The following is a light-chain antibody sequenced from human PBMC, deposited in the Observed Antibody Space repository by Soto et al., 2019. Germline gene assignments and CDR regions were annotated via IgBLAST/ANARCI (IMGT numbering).Light chain of an antibody. CDR3: QQSYSNPWA. CDR2: AAS. CDR1: QSISSY. J-gene: IGKJ1*01. V-gene: IGKV1-39*01. Sequence: DIHMTQSPSSLSASVLDIVTITFLASQSISSYLAWYQQKPGKAPKLLIYAASSLKSGVPSRFSGSGVGTDFTLTISSLQPEDFAAYYCQQSYSNPWAFGQGTKVDIK.